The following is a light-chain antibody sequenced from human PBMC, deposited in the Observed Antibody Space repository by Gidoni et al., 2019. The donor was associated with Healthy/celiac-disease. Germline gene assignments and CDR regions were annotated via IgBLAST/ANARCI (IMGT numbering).Light chain of an antibody. V-gene: IGKV1-33*01. CDR2: DAS. CDR3: QQYDNLPYT. CDR1: QDISNY. J-gene: IGKJ2*01. Sequence: DIQMTQSPSSLSASVGDRVTITCQASQDISNYLNWYQQKPGKSPKLLIYDASNLETGVPSRFSGSGSGTDFTFNISSLQTEDIATYYFQQYDNLPYTFGQGTKLEIK.